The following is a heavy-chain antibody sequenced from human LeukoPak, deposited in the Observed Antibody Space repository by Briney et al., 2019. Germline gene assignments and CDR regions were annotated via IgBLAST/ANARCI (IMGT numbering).Heavy chain of an antibody. D-gene: IGHD3-10*01. J-gene: IGHJ4*02. CDR1: GHTXTSYY. CDR2: MNPSGGST. Sequence: ASVKVSCKASGHTXTSYYMYWVRQAPAQGLEWMGIMNPSGGSTSYAQKFQGRVTMTRDASISTAYMELSGLRSDDTAVYYCARQPGDYNYWGQGTLVTVSS. CDR3: ARQPGDYNY. V-gene: IGHV1-46*01.